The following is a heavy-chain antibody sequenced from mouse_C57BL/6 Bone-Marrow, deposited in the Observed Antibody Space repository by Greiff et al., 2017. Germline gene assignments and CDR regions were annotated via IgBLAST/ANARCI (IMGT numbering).Heavy chain of an antibody. V-gene: IGHV14-4*01. J-gene: IGHJ4*01. CDR1: GFNIKDDY. CDR2: IDPENGDT. D-gene: IGHD1-1*01. CDR3: TTLLITTLDY. Sequence: EVMLVESGAELVRPGASVKLSCTASGFNIKDDYMHWVKQRPEQGLEWIGWIDPENGDTEYASKFQGKATITADTSSNTAYLQLSSLTSEDTAVYYCTTLLITTLDYWGQGTSVTGAS.